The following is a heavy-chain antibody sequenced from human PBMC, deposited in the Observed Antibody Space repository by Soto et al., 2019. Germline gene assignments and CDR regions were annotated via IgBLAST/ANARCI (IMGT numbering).Heavy chain of an antibody. V-gene: IGHV2-5*01. D-gene: IGHD6-19*01. CDR2: IYWNDDL. CDR1: GFSLSTSGLG. Sequence: QITLKESGPTLVKPTQTLTLTCTFSGFSLSTSGLGVGWLRQPPGRALEWLTLIYWNDDLHYSPSLKSRLTITKDTSKKQVVLTMTNMDPVDTATYYCARISVAGTVGYFDYWGQGTLVTVSS. CDR3: ARISVAGTVGYFDY. J-gene: IGHJ4*02.